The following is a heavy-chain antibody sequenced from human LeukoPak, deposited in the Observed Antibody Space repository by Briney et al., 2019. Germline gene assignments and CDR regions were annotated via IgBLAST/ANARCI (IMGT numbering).Heavy chain of an antibody. CDR3: AREGVGYYDILTGYYKPSDAFDI. J-gene: IGHJ3*02. CDR2: IYYSGST. CDR1: GGSISSYY. Sequence: PSETLSLTCTVSGGSISSYYWSWIRQPPGKGLEWIGYIYYSGSTNYNPSLKSRVTISVDTSKNQFSLKPSSVTAADTAVYYCAREGVGYYDILTGYYKPSDAFDIWGQGTMVTVSS. V-gene: IGHV4-59*01. D-gene: IGHD3-9*01.